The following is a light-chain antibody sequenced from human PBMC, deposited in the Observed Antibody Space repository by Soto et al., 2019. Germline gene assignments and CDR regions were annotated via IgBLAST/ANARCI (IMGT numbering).Light chain of an antibody. V-gene: IGKV3-20*01. J-gene: IGKJ1*01. CDR2: GAS. CDR3: HQYGSAPAWT. Sequence: EIELTQSPGTLSLFPGERATLSCRASQSISSSYLAWYQQKPGQAPRLLIYGASSRATGIPDRFSGAGSATDFTLTISRLEPEDFAVYYCHQYGSAPAWTFGQGTKVEIK. CDR1: QSISSSY.